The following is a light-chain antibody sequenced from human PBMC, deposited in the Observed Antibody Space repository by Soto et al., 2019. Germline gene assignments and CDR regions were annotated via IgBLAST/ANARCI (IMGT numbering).Light chain of an antibody. J-gene: IGKJ2*03. CDR3: KQGHNWPFS. CDR1: QTISSE. CDR2: GAT. V-gene: IGKV3-15*01. Sequence: EIVMTQSPATLSLSPGERAALSCRASQTISSELAWYQQKPGQPPRLLIYGATTRATGVPASFTGSESGSEFSLTISELQSEDFASYYCKQGHNWPFSFGQGTRLEI.